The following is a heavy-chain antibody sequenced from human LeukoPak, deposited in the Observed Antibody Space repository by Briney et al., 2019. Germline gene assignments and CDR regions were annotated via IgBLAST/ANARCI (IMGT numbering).Heavy chain of an antibody. V-gene: IGHV4-39*01. J-gene: IGHJ6*03. CDR2: IYYSGST. CDR3: ARHGGAGSGYYSVRYYYYYMDV. CDR1: GGSISSSSYY. Sequence: YPSETLSLTCTVSGGSISSSSYYWGWIRQPPGKGLEWIGSIYYSGSTYYNPSLKSRVTISVDTSKNQFSLKLSSVTAADTAVYYCARHGGAGSGYYSVRYYYYYMDVWGKGTTVTVSS. D-gene: IGHD3-3*01.